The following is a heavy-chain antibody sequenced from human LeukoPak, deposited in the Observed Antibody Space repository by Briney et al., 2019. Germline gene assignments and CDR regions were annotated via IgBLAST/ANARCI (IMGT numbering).Heavy chain of an antibody. D-gene: IGHD3-22*01. Sequence: SVKVSCKASGGTFSSYAISWVRQAPGQGLEWMGGIIPIFGTANYAQKFQGRVSITTDESTSTAYMELSSLRSEDTAVYYCARDYYDSSGYYGRNALDIWGQGTMVTVSS. V-gene: IGHV1-69*05. CDR3: ARDYYDSSGYYGRNALDI. CDR1: GGTFSSYA. J-gene: IGHJ3*02. CDR2: IIPIFGTA.